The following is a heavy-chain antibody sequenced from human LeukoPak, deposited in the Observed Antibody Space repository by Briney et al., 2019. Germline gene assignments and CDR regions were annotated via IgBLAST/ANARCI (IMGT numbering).Heavy chain of an antibody. V-gene: IGHV4-39*07. J-gene: IGHJ4*02. CDR3: SRVVTYLYDSTGYLYYFDY. CDR1: GGSIRSSDYY. CDR2: IYYSGAT. Sequence: PSETLSLTCTVSGGSIRSSDYYWGWIRQPPGKGLEWIGSIYYSGATYYNPSLKSRITLSVDTSKNQFSLKLSSVTAADTAVYYCSRVVTYLYDSTGYLYYFDYWGQGMLVTVSS. D-gene: IGHD3-22*01.